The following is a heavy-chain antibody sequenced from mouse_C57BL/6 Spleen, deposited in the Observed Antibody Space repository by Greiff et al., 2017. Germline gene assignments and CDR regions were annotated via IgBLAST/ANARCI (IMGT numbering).Heavy chain of an antibody. CDR2: ISSGSSTI. CDR3: ASPAYYSKGGFAY. D-gene: IGHD2-5*01. Sequence: EVMLVESGGGLVKPGGSLKLSCAASGFTFSDYGMHWVRQAPEKGLEWVAYISSGSSTIYYADTVKGRFTISRDNAKNTLFLQMTSLRSEDTAMYYCASPAYYSKGGFAYWGQGTLVTVSA. CDR1: GFTFSDYG. J-gene: IGHJ3*01. V-gene: IGHV5-17*01.